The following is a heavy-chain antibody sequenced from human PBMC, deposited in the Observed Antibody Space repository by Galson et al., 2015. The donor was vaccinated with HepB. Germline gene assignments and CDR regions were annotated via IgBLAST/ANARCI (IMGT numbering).Heavy chain of an antibody. Sequence: SVKVSCKASGYTFTGHYMHWVRQAPGQGLEWMGWINPNTGGTNYAQKFQGKVTLTRDTSISTAYRELSRLRFDDTAVYYCARDGGIAAAGFDAFDIWGQGTTVTVSS. D-gene: IGHD6-25*01. CDR2: INPNTGGT. CDR1: GYTFTGHY. V-gene: IGHV1-2*02. CDR3: ARDGGIAAAGFDAFDI. J-gene: IGHJ3*02.